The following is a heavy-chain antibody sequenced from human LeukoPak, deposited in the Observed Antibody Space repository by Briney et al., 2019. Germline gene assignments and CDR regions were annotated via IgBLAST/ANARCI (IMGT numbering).Heavy chain of an antibody. D-gene: IGHD3-3*02. V-gene: IGHV1-69*05. CDR1: GGTFSSHA. CDR2: IIPIFGTA. CDR3: ASSVFGVSLPDY. Sequence: ASVKVSCKASGGTFSSHAISWVRQAPGQGLEWMGGIIPIFGTANYAQKFQGRVTITTDESTSTAYMELSSLRSEDTAVYYCASSVFGVSLPDYWGQGTLVTVSS. J-gene: IGHJ4*02.